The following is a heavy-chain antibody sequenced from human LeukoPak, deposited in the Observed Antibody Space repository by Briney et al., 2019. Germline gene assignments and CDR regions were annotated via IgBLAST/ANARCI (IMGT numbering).Heavy chain of an antibody. CDR3: ARDSGPYDFWSGYYTGGYGMDV. Sequence: GGSLRPSCAASGFTFSDYYMSWIRQAPGKGLEWVSYVSSSGSTIYYADSVKGRFTISRDNAKNSLYLQMNSLRAEDTAVYYCARDSGPYDFWSGYYTGGYGMDVWGQGTTVAVSS. V-gene: IGHV3-11*01. D-gene: IGHD3-3*01. CDR1: GFTFSDYY. J-gene: IGHJ6*02. CDR2: VSSSGSTI.